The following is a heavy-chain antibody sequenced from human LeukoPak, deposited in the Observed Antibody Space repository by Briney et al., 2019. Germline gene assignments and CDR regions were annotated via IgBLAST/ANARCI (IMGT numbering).Heavy chain of an antibody. CDR1: GYSFTSYW. CDR2: IYPANSDT. CDR3: ARPACSSTSCYLYFQY. J-gene: IGHJ1*01. D-gene: IGHD2-2*01. Sequence: GESLKISCKGSGYSFTSYWIGWVRQMPGKGLGWMAIIYPANSDTRYSPSFQGQVTISADKSISTAYLQWSSLKASDTAMYYCARPACSSTSCYLYFQYWGQGTLVTVSS. V-gene: IGHV5-51*01.